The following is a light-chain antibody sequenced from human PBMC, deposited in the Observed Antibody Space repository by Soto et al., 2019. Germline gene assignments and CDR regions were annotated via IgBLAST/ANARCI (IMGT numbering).Light chain of an antibody. CDR1: QSISSW. J-gene: IGKJ2*01. Sequence: DIQMTQSPPTLSASVGDRVIITCRASQSISSWLAWYQQRPGKAPNLLIYKASSLESGVPSRFGGSGSGTEFTLTISSLQPDDSATYYCQQYDNYPVTFGQGTKVEIK. V-gene: IGKV1-5*03. CDR3: QQYDNYPVT. CDR2: KAS.